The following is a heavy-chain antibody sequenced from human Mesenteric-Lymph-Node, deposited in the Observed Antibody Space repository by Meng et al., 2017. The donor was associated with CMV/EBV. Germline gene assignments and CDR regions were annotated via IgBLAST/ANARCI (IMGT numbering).Heavy chain of an antibody. CDR2: IYYSGST. J-gene: IGHJ4*02. CDR3: ASRAPAMVFDY. CDR1: GGSISSSIYY. V-gene: IGHV4-39*07. D-gene: IGHD5-18*01. Sequence: SETLSLTCTVSGGSISSSIYYWSWIRQPPGKGLEWIGTIYYSGSTYYNPSLKIRVTISVDTSKNQFSLKLISVTAADTAVYYCASRAPAMVFDYWGQGTLVTVSS.